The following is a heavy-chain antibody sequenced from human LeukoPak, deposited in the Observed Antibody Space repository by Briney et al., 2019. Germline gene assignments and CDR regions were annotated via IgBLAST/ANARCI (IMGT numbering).Heavy chain of an antibody. Sequence: ASVKVSCKASGYTFTSYYMHWVRQDPGQGLEWMGIINPSGGSTSYAQRFQGRVTMTRDTSTSTVYMELSSLRSEDTAVYYCARRLTAASLEFDPWSQGTLVTVSS. J-gene: IGHJ5*02. V-gene: IGHV1-46*01. D-gene: IGHD2-2*01. CDR3: ARRLTAASLEFDP. CDR2: INPSGGST. CDR1: GYTFTSYY.